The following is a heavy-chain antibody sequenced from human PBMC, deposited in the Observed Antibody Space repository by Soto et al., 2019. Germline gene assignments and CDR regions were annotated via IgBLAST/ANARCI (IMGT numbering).Heavy chain of an antibody. CDR1: GGSISSYY. CDR3: ARRAKSLGGGVDY. Sequence: SETLSLTCTVSGGSISSYYWSWIRQPPGKGLEWIGYIYYSGSTNYNPSLKSRVTISVDTSKNQFSLKLSSVTAADTAVYYCARRAKSLGGGVDYWGQGTLVTVSS. V-gene: IGHV4-59*01. J-gene: IGHJ4*02. D-gene: IGHD7-27*01. CDR2: IYYSGST.